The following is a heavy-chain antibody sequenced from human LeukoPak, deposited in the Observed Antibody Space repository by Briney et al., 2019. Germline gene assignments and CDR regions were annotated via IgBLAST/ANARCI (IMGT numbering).Heavy chain of an antibody. Sequence: GGSLRLSCAASGFTFDDYGMSWVRQAPGKGLEWLSSICGSSSYIFYADSVKGRFTISRDNAKNSLYLQMNSLRAEDTAVYYCARDAYSYASNFDFWGQGTLVTVSS. CDR2: ICGSSSYI. D-gene: IGHD5-18*01. J-gene: IGHJ4*02. CDR1: GFTFDDYG. CDR3: ARDAYSYASNFDF. V-gene: IGHV3-21*01.